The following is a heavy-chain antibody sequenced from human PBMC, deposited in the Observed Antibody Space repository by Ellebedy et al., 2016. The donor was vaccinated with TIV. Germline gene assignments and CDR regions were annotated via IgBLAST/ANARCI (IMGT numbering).Heavy chain of an antibody. V-gene: IGHV4-39*01. D-gene: IGHD3/OR15-3a*01. CDR1: GGSIRSSSYY. J-gene: IGHJ2*01. CDR3: ARSLMIFSFDKCYFDL. CDR2: IFDTGST. Sequence: SETLSLTCTVSGGSIRSSSYYWGWIRQPPGKGLEWIGNIFDTGSTYCNPSLKSRVTISVDTSKNQFSLTLRSVTAADTAVYYCARSLMIFSFDKCYFDLWGRGTLVTVSS.